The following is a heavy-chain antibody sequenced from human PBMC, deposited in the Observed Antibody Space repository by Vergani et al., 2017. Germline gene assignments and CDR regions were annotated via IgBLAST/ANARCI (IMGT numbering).Heavy chain of an antibody. Sequence: QVQLVQSGAEVKKPGASVKVSCKASGYTFTSYGISWVRQAPGQGLEWMGWISAYNGNTNYAQKLQGRVTMTTDTSTSTAYMELRSLRSDDTAVYYCARDTILRLGELSFLVFHDGMDVWGQGTTVTVSS. D-gene: IGHD3-16*02. V-gene: IGHV1-18*01. J-gene: IGHJ6*02. CDR1: GYTFTSYG. CDR2: ISAYNGNT. CDR3: ARDTILRLGELSFLVFHDGMDV.